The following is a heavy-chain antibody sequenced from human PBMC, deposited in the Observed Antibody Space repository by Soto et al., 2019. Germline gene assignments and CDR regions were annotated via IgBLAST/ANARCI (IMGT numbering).Heavy chain of an antibody. CDR3: ARATGTLRSRNCDY. V-gene: IGHV4-4*02. Sequence: PSETLSLTCAVSGGSFTSNNWWTWVRQPPGQGLEWIGSIYHTGSTYYSKSLRSRLTMSVDTSKSQFSLRLSSVTAADTAVYYCARATGTLRSRNCDYWGQGSLVTVSS. D-gene: IGHD1-1*01. J-gene: IGHJ4*02. CDR2: IYHTGST. CDR1: GGSFTSNNW.